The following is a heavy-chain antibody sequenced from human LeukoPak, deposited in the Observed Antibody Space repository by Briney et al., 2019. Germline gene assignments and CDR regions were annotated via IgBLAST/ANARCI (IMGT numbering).Heavy chain of an antibody. J-gene: IGHJ4*02. CDR2: INPTGGST. D-gene: IGHD6-13*01. V-gene: IGHV1-46*01. CDR3: ACQLNEAAGAGDFDY. CDR1: GYTFPSYF. Sequence: GASVKVSCKASGYTFPSYFMHWVRQAPGQGLEWMGIINPTGGSTTYAQKFQGRVTMTRDTSTSTVYMELSSLRSDDTAVYYCACQLNEAAGAGDFDYWGQGTLVTVSS.